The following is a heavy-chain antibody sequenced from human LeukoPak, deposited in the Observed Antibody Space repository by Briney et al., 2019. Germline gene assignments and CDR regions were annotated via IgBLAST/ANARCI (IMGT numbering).Heavy chain of an antibody. CDR3: ARRSPEYNYAMDV. D-gene: IGHD6-19*01. CDR1: GGSISSHY. V-gene: IGHV4-59*08. Sequence: SETLSLTCTVSGGSISSHYWSWIRQPPGKGLEWIASIYYTGSTNYNPSLTSRVTISVDTSKNQFSLKLSSVTAADTAVYYCARRSPEYNYAMDVWGQGTTVTVSS. J-gene: IGHJ6*02. CDR2: IYYTGST.